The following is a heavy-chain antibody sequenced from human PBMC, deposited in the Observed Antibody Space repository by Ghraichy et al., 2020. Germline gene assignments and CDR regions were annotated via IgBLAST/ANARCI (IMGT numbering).Heavy chain of an antibody. D-gene: IGHD3-10*01. Sequence: SETLSLTCAVYGGSFSDFDWSWIRQPPGKGLEWIGEINRSGRTNNNPSLKSGVTISVDRSKKHLSLKLSSGTAADTAVYYCERGSGRRHPIDPWGQGNLVTVSS. J-gene: IGHJ5*02. V-gene: IGHV4-34*01. CDR1: GGSFSDFD. CDR2: INRSGRT. CDR3: ERGSGRRHPIDP.